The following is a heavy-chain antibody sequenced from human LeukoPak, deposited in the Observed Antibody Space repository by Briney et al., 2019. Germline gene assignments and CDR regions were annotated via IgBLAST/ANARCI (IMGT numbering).Heavy chain of an antibody. CDR2: INWNGGST. Sequence: GGSLRLSCAASGFTFDDYGMSWVRQAPGKGLEWVSGINWNGGSTGYADSVKGRFTISRDNAKNSLYLQMNSLRAEDTALYHCARDLYGSGGYYGNWFDPWGQGTLVTVSS. J-gene: IGHJ5*02. CDR3: ARDLYGSGGYYGNWFDP. D-gene: IGHD3-10*01. V-gene: IGHV3-20*01. CDR1: GFTFDDYG.